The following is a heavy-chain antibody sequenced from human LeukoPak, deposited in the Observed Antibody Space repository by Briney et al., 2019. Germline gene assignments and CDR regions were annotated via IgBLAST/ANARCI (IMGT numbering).Heavy chain of an antibody. J-gene: IGHJ4*02. CDR1: GFTFNSYG. CDR3: AKGYSFHLDY. CDR2: IRSDGTNK. Sequence: GGSLRLSCAASGFTFNSYGMHWVRQAPGKGLEWVAFIRSDGTNKYYADSVKGRFTISRDNSKNTLYLQMNSLRPEDAAVYYCAKGYSFHLDYWGQGTLVTVSS. V-gene: IGHV3-30*02. D-gene: IGHD5-18*01.